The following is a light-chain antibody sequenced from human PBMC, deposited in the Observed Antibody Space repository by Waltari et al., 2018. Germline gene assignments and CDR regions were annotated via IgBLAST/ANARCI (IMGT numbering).Light chain of an antibody. J-gene: IGKJ4*01. V-gene: IGKV3-15*01. CDR1: QSVSRD. CDR2: GAS. Sequence: EVVMTQSPVTLSVSPGERATLSCRASQSVSRDLAWYRQIPGQAPSLLIYGASTRATGIPVRFSGSGSGTEFTLTISSLQSEDFAIYYCQQYHKWPLTFGGGTKVEIK. CDR3: QQYHKWPLT.